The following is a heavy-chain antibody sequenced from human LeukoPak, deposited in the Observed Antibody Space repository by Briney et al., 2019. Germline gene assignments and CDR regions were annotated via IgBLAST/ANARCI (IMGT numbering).Heavy chain of an antibody. V-gene: IGHV3-30*18. J-gene: IGHJ4*02. CDR3: AKESLGRGSSYRSYFDY. D-gene: IGHD1-26*01. Sequence: PGGSLRLSCAGSGFSFSNHGMHWVRQAPGKGLEWVAVIAHDGSLKFYADSVKGRFTISRDNSRNTVYLQMNTLTSEDSGVYSCAKESLGRGSSYRSYFDYCGQGTLVTVSS. CDR1: GFSFSNHG. CDR2: IAHDGSLK.